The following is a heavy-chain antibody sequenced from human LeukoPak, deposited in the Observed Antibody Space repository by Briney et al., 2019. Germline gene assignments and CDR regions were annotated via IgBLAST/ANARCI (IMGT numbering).Heavy chain of an antibody. V-gene: IGHV3-23*01. CDR1: GFTFSSYA. Sequence: GGSLRLSCAASGFTFSSYAMSWVRQAPGKGLEWVSAISGSGGSTYYAVSVKGRFTISRDNSKNTLYLQMNSLRAEDTAVYYCAKGKGGYSYGRGDAYYFDYWGQGTLVTVSS. CDR2: ISGSGGST. J-gene: IGHJ4*02. CDR3: AKGKGGYSYGRGDAYYFDY. D-gene: IGHD5-18*01.